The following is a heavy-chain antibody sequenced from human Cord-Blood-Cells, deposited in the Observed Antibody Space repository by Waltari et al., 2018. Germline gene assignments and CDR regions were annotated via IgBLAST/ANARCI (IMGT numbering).Heavy chain of an antibody. CDR1: GGSFSGYY. V-gene: IGHV4-34*01. CDR3: ARCDCSSTSCYIDY. Sequence: QVQLQQWGAGLLKPSETLSLTCAVYGGSFSGYYWSWIRQPPGKGLEWFGEINQSGSTNYNPSLKSRVTISVDTSKNQFSLKLSSVTAADTAVYYCARCDCSSTSCYIDYWGQGTLVTVSS. CDR2: INQSGST. D-gene: IGHD2-2*02. J-gene: IGHJ4*02.